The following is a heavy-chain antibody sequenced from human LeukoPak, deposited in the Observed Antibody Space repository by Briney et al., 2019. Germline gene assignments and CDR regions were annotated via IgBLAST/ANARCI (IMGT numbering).Heavy chain of an antibody. CDR2: ISFDGSNK. V-gene: IGHV3-30-3*01. D-gene: IGHD6-19*01. CDR3: ARQVAGLDY. CDR1: GFTFSSYE. J-gene: IGHJ4*02. Sequence: PGGSLRLSCAASGFTFSSYEMNWVRQAPGKGLEWVAFISFDGSNKYYVDSVKGRFTISRDNSKNTLYLQMNSLRAEDTAVYYCARQVAGLDYWGQGTLVTVSS.